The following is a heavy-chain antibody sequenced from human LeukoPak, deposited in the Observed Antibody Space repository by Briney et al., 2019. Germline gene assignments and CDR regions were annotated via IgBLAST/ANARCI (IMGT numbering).Heavy chain of an antibody. V-gene: IGHV4-38-2*02. J-gene: IGHJ4*02. CDR3: ARDLSKVSGAHSSPFDS. D-gene: IGHD7-27*01. CDR1: GYSITSGYY. CDR2: IYHTGST. Sequence: SETLSLTCTVSGYSITSGYYWGGIRQPPGRGLQWIGTIYHTGSTYYNPSLKSRVTISVDPSKNQFSLKLTSVTAADTAVYYCARDLSKVSGAHSSPFDSWGQGTLVTASS.